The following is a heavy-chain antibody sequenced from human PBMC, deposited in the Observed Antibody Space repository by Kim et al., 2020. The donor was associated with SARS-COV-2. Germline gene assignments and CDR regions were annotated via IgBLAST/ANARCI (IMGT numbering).Heavy chain of an antibody. CDR1: GGSISSGGYY. J-gene: IGHJ6*02. CDR2: IYYSGST. D-gene: IGHD3-3*01. V-gene: IGHV4-31*03. CDR3: ARDNFSSGRGYYGMDV. Sequence: SETLSLTCTVSGGSISSGGYYWSWIRQHPGKGLEWIGYIYYSGSTYYNPSLKSRVTISVDTSKNQFSLKLSSVTAADTAVYYCARDNFSSGRGYYGMDVWGQGTTVTVSS.